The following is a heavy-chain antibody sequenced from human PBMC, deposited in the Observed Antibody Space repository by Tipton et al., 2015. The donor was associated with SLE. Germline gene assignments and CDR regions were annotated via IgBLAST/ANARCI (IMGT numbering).Heavy chain of an antibody. J-gene: IGHJ3*01. CDR2: ISGSGGST. CDR1: GFTFTTYA. CDR3: ARRTRSASWYGGAFDV. V-gene: IGHV3-23*01. Sequence: SLRLSCAASGFTFTTYAMRWVRQAPGKGLEWVSGISGSGGSTHYADSVKGRFTISRDNSKNTLYLQMNSLRAEDTAVYYCARRTRSASWYGGAFDVWGQGTMVTVSS. D-gene: IGHD6-13*01.